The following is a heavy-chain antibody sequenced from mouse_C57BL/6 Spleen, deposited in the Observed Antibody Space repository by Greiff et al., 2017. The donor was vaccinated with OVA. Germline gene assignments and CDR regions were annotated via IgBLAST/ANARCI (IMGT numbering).Heavy chain of an antibody. CDR1: GYTFTSYW. J-gene: IGHJ2*01. CDR2: IDPSDSYT. CDR3: ARWDNWEFDY. Sequence: QVQLQQSGAELVMPGASVKLSCKASGYTFTSYWMHWVKQRPGQGLEWIGEIDPSDSYTNYNQKFKGKSTLTVDKSSSTAYMQLSSLTSEDSAVYYCARWDNWEFDYWGQGTTLTVSS. V-gene: IGHV1-69*01. D-gene: IGHD4-1*01.